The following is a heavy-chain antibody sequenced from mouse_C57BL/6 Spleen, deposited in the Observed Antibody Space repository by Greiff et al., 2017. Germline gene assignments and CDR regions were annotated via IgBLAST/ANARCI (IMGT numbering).Heavy chain of an antibody. V-gene: IGHV1-39*01. CDR3: ARTEVATRAMDD. J-gene: IGHJ4*01. CDR2: IKPNYVTP. CDR1: GYSFPDYN. D-gene: IGHD1-1*01. Sequence: EVQLQQSGPELVKPGASVKISCKASGYSFPDYNMNWVKQSNGKSLEWIGVIKPNYVTPSYNQKFKAKATLTVDQSSSTASMQLNGLTSANSPVFYCARTEVATRAMDDWGKGTSVTVSS.